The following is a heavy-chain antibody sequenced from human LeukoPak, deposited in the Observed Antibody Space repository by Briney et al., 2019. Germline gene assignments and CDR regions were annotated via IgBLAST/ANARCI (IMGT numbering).Heavy chain of an antibody. V-gene: IGHV4-39*01. J-gene: IGHJ5*02. D-gene: IGHD2-2*01. Sequence: TASETLSLTCTVSGGSISSSSYYWGWIRQPPGKGLEWIGSIYYSGSTYYNPSLKSRVTISVDTSKNQFSLKLSSVTAADTAVYYCARRSGYCSSTSCPNWFDPWGQGTLVTVSS. CDR2: IYYSGST. CDR1: GGSISSSSYY. CDR3: ARRSGYCSSTSCPNWFDP.